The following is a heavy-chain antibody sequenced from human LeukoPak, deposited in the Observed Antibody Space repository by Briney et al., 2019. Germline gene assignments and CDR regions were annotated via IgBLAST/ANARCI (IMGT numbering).Heavy chain of an antibody. CDR2: IRSKAYGGTT. V-gene: IGHV3-49*04. Sequence: PGGSLRLSCTASGFTFGDYAMSWVRQAPGKGLEWVGFIRSKAYGGTTEYAASVKGRFTISRDDSKSIAYLQMNSLKTEDTAVYYCTVLAAAVEHPGIKDDAFDIWGQGTMVTVSS. CDR1: GFTFGDYA. D-gene: IGHD6-13*01. J-gene: IGHJ3*02. CDR3: TVLAAAVEHPGIKDDAFDI.